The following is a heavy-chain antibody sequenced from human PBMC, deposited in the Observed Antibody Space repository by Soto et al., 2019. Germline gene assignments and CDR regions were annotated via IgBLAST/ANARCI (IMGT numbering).Heavy chain of an antibody. J-gene: IGHJ5*02. CDR3: ARDRGVVAATECWFDP. CDR2: ISSSSSYI. Sequence: PGGSLRLSCAASGFTFSSYSMNWVRQAPGKGLEWVSSISSSSSYIYYADSVKGRFTISRDNAKNSLYLQMNSLRAEVTAVYYCARDRGVVAATECWFDPWGQGTLVTVSS. CDR1: GFTFSSYS. V-gene: IGHV3-21*01. D-gene: IGHD2-15*01.